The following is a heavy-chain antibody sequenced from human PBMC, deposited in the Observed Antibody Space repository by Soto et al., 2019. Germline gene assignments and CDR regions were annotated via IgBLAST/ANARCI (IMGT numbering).Heavy chain of an antibody. CDR2: IKPDGSRT. CDR3: ARDNNWSYDS. Sequence: GGSLRLSCAASGFTFSSYWMHWVRQAPGEGLVWVSYIKPDGSRTKDADSVKGRFTISRDNARNTLYLRMNSLRAEDTAVYYCARDNNWSYDSWGRGTLVTAPQ. J-gene: IGHJ4*02. CDR1: GFTFSSYW. V-gene: IGHV3-74*03. D-gene: IGHD1-1*01.